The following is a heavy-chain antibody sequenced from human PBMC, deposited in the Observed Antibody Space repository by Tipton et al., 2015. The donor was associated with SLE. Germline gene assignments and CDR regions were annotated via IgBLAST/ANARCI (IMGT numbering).Heavy chain of an antibody. CDR1: GFTFSDYY. CDR2: ISSSGSTI. D-gene: IGHD4-17*01. Sequence: SLRLSCAASGFTFSDYYMSWIRQAPGEGLEWVSYISSSGSTIYYADSVKGRFTISRDNAKNSLYLQMNSLRAEDTAVYYCAREGNAYTVTHDYWGQGTLVTVSS. V-gene: IGHV3-11*01. CDR3: AREGNAYTVTHDY. J-gene: IGHJ4*02.